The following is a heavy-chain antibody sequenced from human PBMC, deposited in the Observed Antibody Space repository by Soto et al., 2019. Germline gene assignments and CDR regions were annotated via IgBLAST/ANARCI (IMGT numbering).Heavy chain of an antibody. CDR2: TYYRSKWYY. Sequence: HALPRTCAIPAGSVCSSSGSWYWVRKSPSRGLEWLGRTYYRSKWYYGYPVSVKSRITINPDTTKNQFSLQLNYVTPEDTAVYSCARIHRSLPSDMDVWAQATTVT. CDR3: ARIHRSLPSDMDV. V-gene: IGHV6-1*01. J-gene: IGHJ6*02. CDR1: AGSVCSSSGS. D-gene: IGHD1-26*01.